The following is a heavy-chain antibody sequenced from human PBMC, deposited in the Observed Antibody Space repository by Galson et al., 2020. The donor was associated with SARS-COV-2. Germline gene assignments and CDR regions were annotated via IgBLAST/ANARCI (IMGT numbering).Heavy chain of an antibody. J-gene: IGHJ2*01. CDR2: TYQGGTT. Sequence: SETLSLTCAVSGLSISSDFYWGWIRQPPGKGLEWIGNTYQGGTTYYNPSLQSRVTISIDKSKNQFSLKMTSVTAADTAIYYCARPSSSGYYSVWYFDLWGRGTLVTVSS. CDR1: GLSISSDFY. CDR3: ARPSSSGYYSVWYFDL. V-gene: IGHV4-38-2*01. D-gene: IGHD3-22*01.